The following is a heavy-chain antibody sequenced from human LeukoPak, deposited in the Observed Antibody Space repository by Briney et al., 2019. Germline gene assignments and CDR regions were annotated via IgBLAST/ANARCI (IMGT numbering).Heavy chain of an antibody. CDR3: ARPHCSSTGCQRRWDWFDP. CDR2: INPNSGGT. CDR1: GYTFTGYY. D-gene: IGHD2-2*01. Sequence: ASVKVSCKASGYTFTGYYMHWVRQAPGQGLEWMGWINPNSGGTNYAQKFQGRVTMTRDTSIGTAYMELSRLRSDDTAVYYCARPHCSSTGCQRRWDWFDPWGQGTLVTVSS. V-gene: IGHV1-2*02. J-gene: IGHJ5*02.